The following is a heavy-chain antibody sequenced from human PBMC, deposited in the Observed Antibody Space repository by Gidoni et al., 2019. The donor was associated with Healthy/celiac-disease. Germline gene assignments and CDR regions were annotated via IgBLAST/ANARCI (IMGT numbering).Heavy chain of an antibody. V-gene: IGHV4-34*01. D-gene: IGHD2-2*01. J-gene: IGHJ4*02. CDR1: SGSFSGYY. CDR3: ARGGSDVVVPAARTIDY. CDR2: INHSGST. Sequence: QVQLQQWGAGLLKPSETLSLTCAVYSGSFSGYYWSWIRQPPGKGLEWIGEINHSGSTNYNPSLKSRVTISVDTSKNQFSLKLSSVTAADTAVYYCARGGSDVVVPAARTIDYWGQGTLVTVS.